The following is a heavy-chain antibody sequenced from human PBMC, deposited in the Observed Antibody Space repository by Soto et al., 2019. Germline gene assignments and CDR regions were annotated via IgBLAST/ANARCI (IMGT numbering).Heavy chain of an antibody. CDR2: ITGSSGIT. V-gene: IGHV3-23*01. CDR3: ANHKTCYYDRTGPVDYFDY. J-gene: IGHJ4*02. CDR1: GCTFSRTA. Sequence: SMRLSCAPSGCTFSRTAMSCVRQVPWPGLEWVSGITGSSGITHYATSVKGRITISRDNSRNTLDLQMNYLTVCDTALYFCANHKTCYYDRTGPVDYFDYWGQGTLVTVSS. D-gene: IGHD3-22*01.